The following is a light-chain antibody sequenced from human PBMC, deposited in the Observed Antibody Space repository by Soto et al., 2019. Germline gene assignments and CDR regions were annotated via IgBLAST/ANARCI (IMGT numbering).Light chain of an antibody. CDR3: QQSYSTPIT. CDR1: QSVSSY. J-gene: IGKJ5*01. V-gene: IGKV3-11*01. CDR2: EAS. Sequence: EIVLTQSPATLSLSPWERATLSCRASQSVSSYLAWYQQKPGQAPRLLMYEASNRATGIPARFSGGGSGTDFTLTIGSLHPDDFATYYCQQSYSTPITFGQGTRLEIK.